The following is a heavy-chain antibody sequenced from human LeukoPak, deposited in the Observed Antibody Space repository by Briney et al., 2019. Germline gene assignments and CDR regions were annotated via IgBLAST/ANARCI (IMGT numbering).Heavy chain of an antibody. CDR2: IYHSGST. J-gene: IGHJ6*03. D-gene: IGHD2-2*01. V-gene: IGHV4-38-2*02. CDR1: GYSISSGYY. Sequence: PWETLSLTCTVSGYSISSGYYWGWIRQPPGKGLEWIGSIYHSGSTYYNPSLKSRVTISVDTSKNQFSLKLSSVTAADTAVYYCARENCSSTSCYGRLNYYYYYMDVWGKGTTVTVSS. CDR3: ARENCSSTSCYGRLNYYYYYMDV.